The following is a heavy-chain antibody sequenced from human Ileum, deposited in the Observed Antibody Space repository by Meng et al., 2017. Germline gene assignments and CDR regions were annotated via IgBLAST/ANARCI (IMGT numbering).Heavy chain of an antibody. V-gene: IGHV3-23*04. CDR1: AFMFRVLS. J-gene: IGHJ4*02. CDR3: AKVGPSSTNFN. D-gene: IGHD3/OR15-3a*01. Sequence: EVRRVSAVCGLVRPGGSLVLSCASSAFMFRVLSITWVRQDPRKGLEWVSIIGAGSDMTFYSDSVKGRFTISRDNSKNTLFLEMNSLRAEDSAVYYCAKVGPSSTNFNWGQGTLVTVSS. CDR2: IGAGSDMT.